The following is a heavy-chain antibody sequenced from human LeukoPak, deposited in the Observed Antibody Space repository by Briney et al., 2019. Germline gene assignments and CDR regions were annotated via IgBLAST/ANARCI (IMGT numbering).Heavy chain of an antibody. V-gene: IGHV3-23*01. J-gene: IGHJ4*02. CDR3: ATGSGWYPKYFDY. Sequence: GGSLRLSCAASGFTFSSYPMSWVRQAPGKGLEWVSAISGSGGDTYYADSVKGRFTISRDNSKNTLYLQMNSLRAEDTALYYCATGSGWYPKYFDYWGQGTLVTVSS. CDR2: ISGSGGDT. D-gene: IGHD6-19*01. CDR1: GFTFSSYP.